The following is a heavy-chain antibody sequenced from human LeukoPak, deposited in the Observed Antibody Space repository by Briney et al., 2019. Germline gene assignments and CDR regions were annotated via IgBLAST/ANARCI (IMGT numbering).Heavy chain of an antibody. V-gene: IGHV3-48*02. J-gene: IGHJ4*02. CDR1: GFTVSSNY. CDR3: ASSGSYRFDY. CDR2: ITASGTAM. D-gene: IGHD1-26*01. Sequence: PGGSLRLSCAASGFTVSSNYMSWVRQAPGKGLEWVSHITASGTAMLYADSVKGRFTISRDNAKNSLYLQMNSLRDEDTAVYYCASSGSYRFDYWGQGTLVTVSS.